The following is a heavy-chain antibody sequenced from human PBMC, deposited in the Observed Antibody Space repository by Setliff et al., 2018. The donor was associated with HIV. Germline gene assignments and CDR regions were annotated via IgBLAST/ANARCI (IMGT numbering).Heavy chain of an antibody. D-gene: IGHD3-22*01. J-gene: IGHJ4*02. Sequence: LSLTCAVYGGSFSGYYWSWIRQPPGKGLEWIGEINHSGSTNYNPSLKSRVTISVDTSKNQFSLKLSSVTAADTAVFYCARLTTTYYYDSSAYYHPVWGQGTQVTVSS. CDR1: GGSFSGYY. V-gene: IGHV4-34*01. CDR2: INHSGST. CDR3: ARLTTTYYYDSSAYYHPV.